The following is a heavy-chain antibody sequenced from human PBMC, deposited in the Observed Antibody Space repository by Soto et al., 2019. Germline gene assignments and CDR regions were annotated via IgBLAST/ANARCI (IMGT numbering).Heavy chain of an antibody. Sequence: ASVKVSCKASGYTFTSYAMHWVRQAPGQRLEWMGWINAGNGNTKYSQKFQGRVTITRDTSASTAYMELSSLRSEDTAVYYCARVPSLAAAGTFFDYWGQGTLVTVSS. V-gene: IGHV1-3*01. CDR3: ARVPSLAAAGTFFDY. CDR2: INAGNGNT. CDR1: GYTFTSYA. J-gene: IGHJ4*02. D-gene: IGHD6-13*01.